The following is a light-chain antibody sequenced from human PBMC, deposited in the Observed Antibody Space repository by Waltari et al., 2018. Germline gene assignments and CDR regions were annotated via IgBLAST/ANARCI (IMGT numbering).Light chain of an antibody. CDR1: QGISSW. J-gene: IGKJ2*03. CDR2: AAS. CDR3: QQGYNTPYS. Sequence: DIQMTQSPSSLSASVGDKVTITCRASQGISSWLAWYQQKPGKAPKLLIYAASSLQSGVPSRFSCSGSGTDYTLTIISLQPEDFATYYCQQGYNTPYSFGQGTKVEIK. V-gene: IGKV1-12*01.